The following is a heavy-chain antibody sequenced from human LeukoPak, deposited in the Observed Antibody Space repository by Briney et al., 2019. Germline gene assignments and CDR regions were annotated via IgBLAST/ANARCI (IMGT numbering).Heavy chain of an antibody. J-gene: IGHJ4*02. V-gene: IGHV3-74*01. CDR1: GFTFSSYW. Sequence: GSLRLSCAASGFTFSSYWIHWVRQAPGKGLVWVSHINSDGSSTSYADSVKGRFIISRDNAKNTLYLQMNSLGAEDTAVYYCARDLGRGDNWNYNDYWGQGTLVTISS. CDR2: INSDGSST. D-gene: IGHD1-7*01. CDR3: ARDLGRGDNWNYNDY.